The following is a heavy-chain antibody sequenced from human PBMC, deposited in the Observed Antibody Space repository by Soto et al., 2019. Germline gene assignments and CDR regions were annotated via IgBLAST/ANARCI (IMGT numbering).Heavy chain of an antibody. Sequence: TLSLTCTVSGGSISSGDYYWSWIRQPPGKGLEWIGYIYYSGSTYYNPSLKSRVTISVDTSKNQFSLKLSSVTAADTAVYYCARDSYCISTSCYDPATNWFDPWGQGTLVTVSS. V-gene: IGHV4-30-4*01. CDR2: IYYSGST. D-gene: IGHD2-2*01. J-gene: IGHJ5*02. CDR3: ARDSYCISTSCYDPATNWFDP. CDR1: GGSISSGDYY.